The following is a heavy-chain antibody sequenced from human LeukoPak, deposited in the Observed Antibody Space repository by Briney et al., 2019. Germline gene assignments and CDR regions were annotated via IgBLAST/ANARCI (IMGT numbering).Heavy chain of an antibody. CDR1: GGSISSYY. V-gene: IGHV4-59*01. Sequence: SETLSLTCTVSGGSISSYYWSWIRQPPGKGLGWIGYIYYSGSTNYNPSLKSRVTISVDTSKNQFSLKLSSVTAAGTAVYYCARGPYCSSTSCPGDWFDPWGQGTLVTVSS. CDR2: IYYSGST. J-gene: IGHJ5*02. CDR3: ARGPYCSSTSCPGDWFDP. D-gene: IGHD2-2*01.